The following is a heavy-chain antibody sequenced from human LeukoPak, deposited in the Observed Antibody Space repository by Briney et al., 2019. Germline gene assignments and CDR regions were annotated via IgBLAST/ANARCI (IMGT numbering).Heavy chain of an antibody. Sequence: LHRRVTISIDPSKNQFSLKLSSVTAADTAVYYCARGGRWLQPSFAFDIWGQGTMVTVSS. D-gene: IGHD5-24*01. V-gene: IGHV4-34*01. J-gene: IGHJ3*02. CDR3: ARGGRWLQPSFAFDI.